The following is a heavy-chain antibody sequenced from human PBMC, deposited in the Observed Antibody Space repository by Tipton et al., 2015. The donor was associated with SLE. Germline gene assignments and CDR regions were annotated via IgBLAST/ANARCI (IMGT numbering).Heavy chain of an antibody. V-gene: IGHV3-48*01. Sequence: SLRLSCAASGFTFSSYSMNWVRQAPGKGLEWVSSISSSSSTIYYADSVKGRFTISRDNSKNTLYLQMNSLRAEDTAVYYCAKGYYYGSGSYYNWVDYWGQGTLVTVSS. CDR2: ISSSSSTI. CDR3: AKGYYYGSGSYYNWVDY. D-gene: IGHD3-10*01. CDR1: GFTFSSYS. J-gene: IGHJ4*02.